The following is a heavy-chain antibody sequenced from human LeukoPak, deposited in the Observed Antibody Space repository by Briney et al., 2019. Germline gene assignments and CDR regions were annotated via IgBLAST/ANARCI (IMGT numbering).Heavy chain of an antibody. D-gene: IGHD2-15*01. Sequence: PSETLSLTCTVSGGSISSYYWSWIRQPPGKGREWIGYIYYSGSTNYNPSLKSRVTISVDTSKNQFSLKLSSVTAADTAVYYCARSQPAVGYCSGGSCYTTFDYWGQGTLVTVSS. CDR3: ARSQPAVGYCSGGSCYTTFDY. J-gene: IGHJ4*02. CDR2: IYYSGST. CDR1: GGSISSYY. V-gene: IGHV4-59*01.